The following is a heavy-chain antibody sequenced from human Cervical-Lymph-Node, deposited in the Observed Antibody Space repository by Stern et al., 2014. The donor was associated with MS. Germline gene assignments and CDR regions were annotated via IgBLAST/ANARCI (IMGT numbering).Heavy chain of an antibody. V-gene: IGHV1-69*04. Sequence: VQLVESGPEVKEPGSSMTVSCKVSGGTFTSYSFSWVRQAPGKGLLWMGRIIPIPGLAIVAPNVQGRVTITPDKSTKTPYMENTSLTSEDTAVYYCAREDFWNGGHFDNWGQGTLVTVSS. CDR3: AREDFWNGGHFDN. CDR1: GGTFTSYS. CDR2: IIPIPGLA. D-gene: IGHD3-3*01. J-gene: IGHJ4*02.